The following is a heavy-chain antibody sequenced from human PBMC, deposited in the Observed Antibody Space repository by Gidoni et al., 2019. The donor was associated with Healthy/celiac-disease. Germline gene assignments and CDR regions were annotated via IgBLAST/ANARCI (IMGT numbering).Heavy chain of an antibody. J-gene: IGHJ4*02. Sequence: EVQLLESGGGWVQAGGSLGLSCGASGFPFSSDAMGWVGQAPGKGRGWVSAISGSGVSTYYADSVKGRFTISRDNSKNTLYLQMNSLRAEDTAVYYCAKDSSSWYLFDYWGQGTLVTVSS. V-gene: IGHV3-23*01. D-gene: IGHD6-13*01. CDR3: AKDSSSWYLFDY. CDR1: GFPFSSDA. CDR2: ISGSGVST.